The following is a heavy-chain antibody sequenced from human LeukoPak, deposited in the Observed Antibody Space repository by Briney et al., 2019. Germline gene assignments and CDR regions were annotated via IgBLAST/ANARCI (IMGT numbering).Heavy chain of an antibody. Sequence: PGGSLRLSCAASGFTFSSYEMNWVRQAPGKGLEWVSYISTTGSSIYYADSVKGRFTISRDNVKILLYLQMNSLRAEDTAVYYCARVQRGIAVALDYWGQGTLATVSS. V-gene: IGHV3-48*03. D-gene: IGHD6-19*01. CDR2: ISTTGSSI. J-gene: IGHJ4*02. CDR3: ARVQRGIAVALDY. CDR1: GFTFSSYE.